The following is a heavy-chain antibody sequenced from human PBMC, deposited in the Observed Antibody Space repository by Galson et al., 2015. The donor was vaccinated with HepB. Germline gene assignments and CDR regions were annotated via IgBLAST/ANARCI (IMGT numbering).Heavy chain of an antibody. CDR3: APLPGREYYYGMDV. J-gene: IGHJ6*02. V-gene: IGHV3-21*01. CDR2: ISNTAIYI. Sequence: SLRLSCAASGFTFSSYSFSWVRQAPGKGLEWVSSISNTAIYIYYGDSVQGRFTISRDNAKSSVYLQMNSLRAEDTAVYYCAPLPGREYYYGMDVWGQGTTVTVSS. D-gene: IGHD5-24*01. CDR1: GFTFSSYS.